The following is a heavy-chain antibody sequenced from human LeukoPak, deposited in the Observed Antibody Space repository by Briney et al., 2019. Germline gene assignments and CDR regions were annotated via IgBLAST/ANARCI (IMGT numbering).Heavy chain of an antibody. CDR3: ASSHCSGGSCYFPFDD. CDR2: IIPIFGTA. J-gene: IGHJ4*02. D-gene: IGHD2-15*01. CDR1: GGTFSSYA. Sequence: ASVKVSCKASGGTFSSYAISWVRQAPGQGLEWMGGIIPIFGTANYAQKFQGRVTITADESTSTAYMELSSLRSEDTAVYYCASSHCSGGSCYFPFDDWGQGTLVTVSS. V-gene: IGHV1-69*13.